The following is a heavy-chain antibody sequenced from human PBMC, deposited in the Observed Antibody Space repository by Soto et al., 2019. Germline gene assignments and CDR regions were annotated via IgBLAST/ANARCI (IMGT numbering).Heavy chain of an antibody. J-gene: IGHJ4*02. CDR1: GFTFSRDS. CDR3: AREGDGSRWFNYFDY. Sequence: GGSLGLSCAASGFTFSRDSMNWVRQVAGMGLGWLSYMSSGGSTIYYADSGKGRFTISRDNARNSLYLQMNSLRAEDTAVYYCAREGDGSRWFNYFDYWGQGTQVTVSS. V-gene: IGHV3-48*01. D-gene: IGHD6-13*01. CDR2: MSSGGSTI.